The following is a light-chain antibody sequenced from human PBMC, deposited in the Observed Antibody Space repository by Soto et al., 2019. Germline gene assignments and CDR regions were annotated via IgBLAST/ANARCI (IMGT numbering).Light chain of an antibody. Sequence: QSALTQPRSVSGSPGQSVTISCTGTSSDVGGYNYVSWYQHHPGKAPKLLIYDVTKRPSGVPDRFSGSKSGNTASLTISGLQAEDEADYHCCSYAGSYTLIFGGGTTLTVL. V-gene: IGLV2-11*01. CDR2: DVT. CDR1: SSDVGGYNY. CDR3: CSYAGSYTLI. J-gene: IGLJ2*01.